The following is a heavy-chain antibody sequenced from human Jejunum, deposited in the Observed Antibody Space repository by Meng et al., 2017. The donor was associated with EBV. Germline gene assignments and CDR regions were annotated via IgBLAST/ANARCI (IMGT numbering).Heavy chain of an antibody. CDR1: GFSLSTTGVG. CDR3: AHRLSGSNWDGGFFDY. J-gene: IGHJ4*02. D-gene: IGHD1-1*01. V-gene: IGHV2-5*02. Sequence: QITLKESGPTLEKPTETLTLTCTFSGFSLSTTGVGVGWIRQPPGKALEWLALIYWDDDKRYSPSLKNRLAISKDTSKNQVVLTMLNMAPVDTATYYCAHRLSGSNWDGGFFDYWGQGILVTVSS. CDR2: IYWDDDK.